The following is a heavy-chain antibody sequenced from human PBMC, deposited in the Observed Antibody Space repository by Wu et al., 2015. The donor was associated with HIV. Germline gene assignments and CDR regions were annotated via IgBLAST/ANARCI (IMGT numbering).Heavy chain of an antibody. CDR2: IIPVFGTT. V-gene: IGHV1-69*05. D-gene: IGHD1-1*01. Sequence: QVQLVQFGAEVKKPGSSVNVSCQAFGGTFSGYAVNWVRQAPGQGLEWMGGIIPVFGTTSYAQKFRGRVTITTDASTNTAYMELTGLRSADTAVYYCAGGILVRGSERWFDPWGQGTLVTVSS. J-gene: IGHJ5*02. CDR3: AGGILVRGSERWFDP. CDR1: GGTFSGYA.